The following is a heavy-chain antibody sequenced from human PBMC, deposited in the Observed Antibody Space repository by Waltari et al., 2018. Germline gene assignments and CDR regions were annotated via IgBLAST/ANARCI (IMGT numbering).Heavy chain of an antibody. J-gene: IGHJ4*02. D-gene: IGHD2-15*01. CDR2: VHPSGRT. CDR3: ARDRGRGLYLES. CDR1: DASMRDSFW. V-gene: IGHV4-4*02. Sequence: QLQLQESGPGLVKPSGTLSLTCAVSDASMRDSFWWSWVRQAPGKGLEWIGQVHPSGRTNYNPSFASRVTISLDTSINQFSLKLTSAAAADTAVYYCARDRGRGLYLESWGQGALITVSP.